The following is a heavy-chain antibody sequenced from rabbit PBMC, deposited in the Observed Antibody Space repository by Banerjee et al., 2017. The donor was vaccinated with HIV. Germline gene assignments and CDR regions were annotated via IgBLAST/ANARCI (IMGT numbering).Heavy chain of an antibody. J-gene: IGHJ4*01. CDR3: ARGGVGSASYYL. D-gene: IGHD8-1*01. Sequence: QSLEESGGDLVKPGASLTLTCKASGFSYSGGYDMCWVRQAPGKGLEWIACIYTGHGGTYYASWARGRFTISKTSSTTVTLQMTSLTAADTATYFCARGGVGSASYYLWGPGTLVTVS. CDR1: GFSYSGGYD. CDR2: IYTGHGGT. V-gene: IGHV1S40*01.